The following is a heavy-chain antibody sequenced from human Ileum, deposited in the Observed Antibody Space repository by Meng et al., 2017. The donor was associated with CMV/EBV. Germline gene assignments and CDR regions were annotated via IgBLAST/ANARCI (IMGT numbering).Heavy chain of an antibody. CDR2: ISGAGSST. CDR3: AKVTPVRVLPYGDLAF. Sequence: VQVVASGGVLVQPGGYLTLSFAASGFTFHTSAMTWVRQTPGQGLEWVSTISGAGSSTYYADSVKGRFIISRDNSKNTLYLQMNSLRADDTAIYYCAKVTPVRVLPYGDLAFWGQGTLVTVSS. J-gene: IGHJ4*02. V-gene: IGHV3-23*04. D-gene: IGHD4-17*01. CDR1: GFTFHTSA.